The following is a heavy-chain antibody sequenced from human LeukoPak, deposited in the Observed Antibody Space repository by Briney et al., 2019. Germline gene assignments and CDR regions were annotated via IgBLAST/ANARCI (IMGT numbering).Heavy chain of an antibody. CDR3: ARDSPSTAFDI. D-gene: IGHD6-6*01. V-gene: IGHV1-18*01. CDR2: ISTYNGNT. Sequence: ASVKVSCKASGYTFSSYGISWVRQAPGQGLEWMGWISTYNGNTNYAQRFRGRVTMTTDTSTSTAYMELRSLRSDDTAVYYCARDSPSTAFDIWGQGTMVTVSS. J-gene: IGHJ3*02. CDR1: GYTFSSYG.